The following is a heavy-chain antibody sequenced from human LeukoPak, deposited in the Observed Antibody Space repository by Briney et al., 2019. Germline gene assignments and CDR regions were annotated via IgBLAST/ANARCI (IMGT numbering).Heavy chain of an antibody. Sequence: GGSLRLSCAASGFTSSSYAMSWVRQAPGKGLEWVSAISGSGGSTYYADSVKGRFTISRDNSKNTLYLQMNSLRAEDTAVYYCAKDRWMWFGESSSLDYWGQGTLVTVSS. D-gene: IGHD3-10*01. CDR2: ISGSGGST. CDR1: GFTSSSYA. V-gene: IGHV3-23*01. J-gene: IGHJ4*02. CDR3: AKDRWMWFGESSSLDY.